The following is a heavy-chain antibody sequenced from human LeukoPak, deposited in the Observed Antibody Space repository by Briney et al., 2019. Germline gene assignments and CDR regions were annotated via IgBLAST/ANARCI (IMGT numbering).Heavy chain of an antibody. CDR2: IYTSGST. CDR3: ARHGHSSSWYNTYYYYYYYMDV. Sequence: PSETLSLTCTVSGGSISSYYWSWIRQPPGKGLEWIRYIYTSGSTNYNPSLKSRVTISVDTSKNQFSLKLSSVTAADTAVYYCARHGHSSSWYNTYYYYYYYMDVWGKGTTVTVSS. D-gene: IGHD6-13*01. V-gene: IGHV4-4*09. CDR1: GGSISSYY. J-gene: IGHJ6*03.